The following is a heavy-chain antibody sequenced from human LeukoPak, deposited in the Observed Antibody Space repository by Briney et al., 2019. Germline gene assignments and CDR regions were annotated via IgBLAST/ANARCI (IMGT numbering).Heavy chain of an antibody. CDR3: ARRRQWLVRNWFDP. CDR2: ISAYNGNT. Sequence: ALVKVSCKASGYTFTSYGISWVRQAPGQGLEWMGWISAYNGNTNYAQKLQGRVTMTTDTSTSTAYMELRSLRSDDTAVYYCARRRQWLVRNWFDPWGQGTLVTVSS. V-gene: IGHV1-18*01. D-gene: IGHD6-19*01. CDR1: GYTFTSYG. J-gene: IGHJ5*02.